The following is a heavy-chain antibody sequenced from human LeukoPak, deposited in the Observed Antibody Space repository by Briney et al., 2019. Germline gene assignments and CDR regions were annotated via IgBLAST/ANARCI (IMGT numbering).Heavy chain of an antibody. CDR3: ARGDYLVLDY. CDR2: IKGDGIST. V-gene: IGHV3-74*01. D-gene: IGHD2/OR15-2a*01. J-gene: IGHJ4*02. Sequence: GGSLRLSCAASGFDFSSNWMHWVRHAPGQGLVWVSRIKGDGISTNYADSVKGRFTISRDNSKNTLYLQMNSLRAEDTAVYYCARGDYLVLDYWGQGTLVTVSS. CDR1: GFDFSSNW.